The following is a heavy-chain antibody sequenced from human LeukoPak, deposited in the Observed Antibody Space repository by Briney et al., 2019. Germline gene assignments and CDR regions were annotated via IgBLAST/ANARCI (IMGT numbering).Heavy chain of an antibody. CDR3: ARGSFRGWQLFDF. D-gene: IGHD6-19*01. J-gene: IGHJ4*02. Sequence: PETLSLTCSVSGGSINDYYWNWVRQPAGEGLEWIGRIYISGTTTHNPSLKSRVTMSLDTTKNQFSLMLSSVTGADTAVYFCARGSFRGWQLFDFWGQGTLVTVSS. CDR2: IYISGTT. CDR1: GGSINDYY. V-gene: IGHV4-4*07.